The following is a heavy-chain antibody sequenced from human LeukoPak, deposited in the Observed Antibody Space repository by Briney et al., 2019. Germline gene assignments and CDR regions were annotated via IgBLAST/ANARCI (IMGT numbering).Heavy chain of an antibody. CDR3: ARTGGTIDY. J-gene: IGHJ4*02. Sequence: PSETLSLTCTVSGGSISSYYWSWIRQPPGKGLEWIGYIYYSGSTNYNPSLKSRVTISVDTSKNQFSLKLNSVTAADTAVYYCARTGGTIDYWGQGTLVTVSS. CDR2: IYYSGST. V-gene: IGHV4-59*08. D-gene: IGHD2-8*02. CDR1: GGSISSYY.